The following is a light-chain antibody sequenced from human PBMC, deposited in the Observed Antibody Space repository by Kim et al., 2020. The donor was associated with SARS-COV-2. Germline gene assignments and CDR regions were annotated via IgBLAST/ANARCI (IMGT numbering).Light chain of an antibody. CDR2: EDV. J-gene: IGLJ1*01. Sequence: SYELTQPPSVSVSPGQTATITCSGDDLGNKFVCWYRQKPGQSPVLVMYEDVKRPSGIPERFSGSNSGNTATLTISGTQAMDEADYYCQAWDSSRYVFGTGTKVT. CDR3: QAWDSSRYV. CDR1: DLGNKF. V-gene: IGLV3-1*01.